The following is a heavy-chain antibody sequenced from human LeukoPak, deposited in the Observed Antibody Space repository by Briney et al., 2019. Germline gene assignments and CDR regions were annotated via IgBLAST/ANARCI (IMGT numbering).Heavy chain of an antibody. CDR2: ISPDGSQT. CDR1: GFSLSNYW. J-gene: IGHJ4*02. D-gene: IGHD5-24*01. CDR3: VRDGDGYNFDY. Sequence: GGSLRLSYAAFGFSLSNYWMHWVRQAPGKGLMWVSQISPDGSQTFYADSVKGRFTISRDNAKNTLDLQMNSLRAEDTAVYYCVRDGDGYNFDYWGQGTLVTVSS. V-gene: IGHV3-74*01.